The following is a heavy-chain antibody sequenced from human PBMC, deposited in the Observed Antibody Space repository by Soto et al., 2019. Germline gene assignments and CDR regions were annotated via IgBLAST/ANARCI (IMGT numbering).Heavy chain of an antibody. D-gene: IGHD3-3*01. CDR1: GGSISSYY. Sequence: SETLSLTCTVSGGSISSYYWSWIRQPPGKGLEWIGYIYYSGSTNYNPSLKSRVTISVDTSKNQFSLKLSSVTAADTAVYYCARLHDYDFWSGYPNWFDPWGQGTLVTVSS. CDR3: ARLHDYDFWSGYPNWFDP. CDR2: IYYSGST. V-gene: IGHV4-59*08. J-gene: IGHJ5*02.